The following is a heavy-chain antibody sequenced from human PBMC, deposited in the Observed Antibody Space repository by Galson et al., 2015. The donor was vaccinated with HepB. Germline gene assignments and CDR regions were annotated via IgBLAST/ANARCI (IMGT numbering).Heavy chain of an antibody. CDR1: GFTFSSYW. D-gene: IGHD3/OR15-3a*01. Sequence: SLRLSCAASGFTFSSYWMSWVRQAPGKGLEWVANIKQDGSEKYYVDSVKGRFTISRDNAKNSLYLQMNSLRAEDTAVYYCARDGGGEGLVDIQIDYWGQGTLVTVSS. CDR2: IKQDGSEK. CDR3: ARDGGGEGLVDIQIDY. V-gene: IGHV3-7*01. J-gene: IGHJ4*02.